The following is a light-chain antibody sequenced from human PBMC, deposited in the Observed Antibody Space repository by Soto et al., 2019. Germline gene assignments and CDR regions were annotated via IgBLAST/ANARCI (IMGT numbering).Light chain of an antibody. CDR3: EQNYSSPQV. V-gene: IGKV1-39*01. Sequence: DIQMTQSPSSLSASVGDRVTITCRTSQSISIYLNWYQQIPGKAPKLLIYASSNLHTGVPSRFSGSASGTDCTLTNGSLQPEDSATHYCEQNYSSPQVVGPGTKVDIK. CDR1: QSISIY. CDR2: ASS. J-gene: IGKJ3*01.